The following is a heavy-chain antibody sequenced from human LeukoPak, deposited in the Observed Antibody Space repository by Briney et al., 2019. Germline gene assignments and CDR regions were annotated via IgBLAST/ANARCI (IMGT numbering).Heavy chain of an antibody. CDR2: INPNSGGT. CDR1: GYTFTGYY. D-gene: IGHD4/OR15-4a*01. V-gene: IGHV1-2*02. CDR3: ARSDYGIPLYYFDY. Sequence: GASVKVSCKASGYTFTGYYMHWVRQAPGQGLEWMGWINPNSGGTNYAQKFQGRVTMTRDTSISTAYMELSRLRSDDTAVYYCARSDYGIPLYYFDYWGQGTLVTVSS. J-gene: IGHJ4*02.